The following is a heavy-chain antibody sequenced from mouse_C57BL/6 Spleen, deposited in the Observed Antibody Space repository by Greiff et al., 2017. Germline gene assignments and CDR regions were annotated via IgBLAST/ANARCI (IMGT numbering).Heavy chain of an antibody. V-gene: IGHV1-82*01. J-gene: IGHJ4*01. CDR1: GYAFSSSW. Sequence: QVQLQQSGPELVKPGASVKISCKASGYAFSSSWMNWVKQRPGKGLEWIGRIYPGDGDTNYNGKFKGKDTLTADKSSSTAYMQLSSLTSEDSAVYFCARWLLRAMDYWGQGTSVTVSS. CDR3: ARWLLRAMDY. CDR2: IYPGDGDT. D-gene: IGHD2-3*01.